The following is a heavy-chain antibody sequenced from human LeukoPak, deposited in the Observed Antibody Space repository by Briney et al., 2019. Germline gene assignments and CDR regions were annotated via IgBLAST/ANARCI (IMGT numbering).Heavy chain of an antibody. D-gene: IGHD6-13*01. V-gene: IGHV3-11*04. CDR2: ISNSGGTT. CDR3: ARGPRAAAGIYYYYMDV. Sequence: PGGSLRLSCAASEFAFSDYYMTWIRQAPGKGLEWDSYISNSGGTTHYVDSVKGRFTISRDSARNSLALQMNSLRVEDTAIYYCARGPRAAAGIYYYYMDVWGKGTTVTVSS. J-gene: IGHJ6*03. CDR1: EFAFSDYY.